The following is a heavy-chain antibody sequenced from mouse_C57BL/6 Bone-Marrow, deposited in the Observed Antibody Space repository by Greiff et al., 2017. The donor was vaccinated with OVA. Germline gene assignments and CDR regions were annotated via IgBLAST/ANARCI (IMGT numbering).Heavy chain of an antibody. CDR1: GFTFSDYG. CDR2: ISSGSSTI. D-gene: IGHD2-5*01. Sequence: EVQLQESGGGLVKPGGSLKLSCAASGFTFSDYGMHWVRQAPEKGLEWVAYISSGSSTIYYADTVKGRFTISRDNAKNTLFLQMTSLRSEDTAMYYCARRSNYQYYFDYWGQGTTLTVSS. CDR3: ARRSNYQYYFDY. J-gene: IGHJ2*01. V-gene: IGHV5-17*01.